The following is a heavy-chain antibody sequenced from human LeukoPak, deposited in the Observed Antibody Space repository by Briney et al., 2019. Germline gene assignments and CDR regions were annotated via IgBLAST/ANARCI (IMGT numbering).Heavy chain of an antibody. CDR3: ASMSGYYPSYYFDY. V-gene: IGHV1-18*04. CDR1: GYTFTGYY. D-gene: IGHD3-3*01. J-gene: IGHJ4*02. Sequence: GASVKVSCKASGYTFTGYYMHWVRQAPGQGLEWLGWISAYNGNIDYAQKLQGRVTLTTDTSTSTAYMEVRSLRSDDTAVYYCASMSGYYPSYYFDYWGQGTLVTVSS. CDR2: ISAYNGNI.